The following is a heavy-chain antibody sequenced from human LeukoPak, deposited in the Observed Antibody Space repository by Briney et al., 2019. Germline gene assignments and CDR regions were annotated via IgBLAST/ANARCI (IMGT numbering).Heavy chain of an antibody. CDR1: GGSISSGSYY. CDR3: ARVTGYSSGWYVGY. CDR2: TYYSGST. V-gene: IGHV4-39*01. Sequence: PSETLSLTCTVSGGSISSGSYYWGWIRQPPGKGLEWIGSTYYSGSTYYNPSLKSRVTISVDTSKNQFSLKLSSVTAADTAVYYCARVTGYSSGWYVGYWGQGTLVTVSS. J-gene: IGHJ4*02. D-gene: IGHD6-19*01.